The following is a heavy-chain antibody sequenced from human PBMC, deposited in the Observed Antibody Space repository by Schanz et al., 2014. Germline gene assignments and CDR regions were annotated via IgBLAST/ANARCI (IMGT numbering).Heavy chain of an antibody. V-gene: IGHV3-66*01. D-gene: IGHD3-22*01. CDR3: ARVHHYDPSGWGYFDY. CDR2: IYSGIGA. CDR1: GFDFNSYS. Sequence: EQLVESGGGLVKPGGSLRLSCEASGFDFNSYSMNWVRQVPGKGLEWVSVIYSGIGAYYADSVKDRFTVSRDNSKNTVYLQMNRLRAEDTAVYYCARVHHYDPSGWGYFDYWGQGALVTVSS. J-gene: IGHJ4*02.